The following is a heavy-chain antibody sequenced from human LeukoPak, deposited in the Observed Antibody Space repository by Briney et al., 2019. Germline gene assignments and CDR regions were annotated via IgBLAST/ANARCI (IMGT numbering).Heavy chain of an antibody. D-gene: IGHD6-19*01. CDR2: ISSSGSTI. V-gene: IGHV3-48*03. CDR1: GFTFSSYE. J-gene: IGHJ4*02. Sequence: GGSLRPSCAASGFTFSSYEINWVRQAPGEGLEWVSYISSSGSTIHYADSVKGRFTISRDNAKNSLYLQMNSLRAEDTAVYYCARDLAVAGNMWGQGTLVTVSS. CDR3: ARDLAVAGNM.